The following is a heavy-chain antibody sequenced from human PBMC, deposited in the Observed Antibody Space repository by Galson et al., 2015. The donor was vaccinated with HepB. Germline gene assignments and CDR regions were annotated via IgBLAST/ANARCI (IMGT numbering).Heavy chain of an antibody. V-gene: IGHV1-8*01. CDR1: GYTFTSYD. CDR3: ARGLVSTPVTTFYWYFDL. CDR2: MNPNSGNT. J-gene: IGHJ2*01. D-gene: IGHD4-17*01. Sequence: SVTVSCKASGYTFTSYDINWVRQATGQGLEWMGWMNPNSGNTGYAQKFQGRVTMTRDTSISTAYMELSSLRSEDTAVYYCARGLVSTPVTTFYWYFDLRGRGTRVTVSS.